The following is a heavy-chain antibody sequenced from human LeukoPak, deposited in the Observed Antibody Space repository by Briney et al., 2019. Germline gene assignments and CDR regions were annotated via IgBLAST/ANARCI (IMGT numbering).Heavy chain of an antibody. CDR2: IYYSGST. Sequence: PSETLSLTCTVSGGSISSYYWSWIRQPPGKGLEWIGYIYYSGSTNYNPSPKSRVTISVDTSKNQFSLKLSSVTAADTAVYYCARVASSSWYSLFDYWGQGTLVTVSS. J-gene: IGHJ4*02. D-gene: IGHD6-13*01. CDR1: GGSISSYY. V-gene: IGHV4-59*01. CDR3: ARVASSSWYSLFDY.